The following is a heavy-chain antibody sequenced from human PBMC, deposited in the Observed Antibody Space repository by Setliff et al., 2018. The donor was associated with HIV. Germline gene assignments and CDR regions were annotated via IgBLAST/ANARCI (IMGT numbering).Heavy chain of an antibody. CDR2: IYYTGST. Sequence: SETLSLTCTVSGDSITSFYWTWIRQPPGKGLEWIGHIYYTGSTNYNPSLKSRVTISLDTSKNQFSLNLNSVTAADTAVYYCVRGNPDYDILTGYWSYYFDYWGQGTLVTVSS. J-gene: IGHJ4*02. CDR1: GDSITSFY. D-gene: IGHD3-9*01. V-gene: IGHV4-59*01. CDR3: VRGNPDYDILTGYWSYYFDY.